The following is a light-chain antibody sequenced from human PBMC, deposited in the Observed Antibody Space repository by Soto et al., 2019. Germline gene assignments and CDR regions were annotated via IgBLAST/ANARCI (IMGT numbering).Light chain of an antibody. CDR2: EAS. Sequence: DIQMPQFPSALSASVGDRVTITCRARQSVTIWLAWYQQKPGKAPKLLISEASTVEPGAPARFSCSGSGTQFTLTISSLQPDDLATYYCQQYNKVWTFGQGTKVQIK. CDR1: QSVTIW. CDR3: QQYNKVWT. V-gene: IGKV1-5*03. J-gene: IGKJ1*01.